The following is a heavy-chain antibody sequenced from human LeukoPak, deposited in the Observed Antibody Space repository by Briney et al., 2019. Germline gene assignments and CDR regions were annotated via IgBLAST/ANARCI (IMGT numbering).Heavy chain of an antibody. J-gene: IGHJ4*02. CDR2: ISSSGSTI. Sequence: GGSLRLSCAASGFTFSSYEMNWVRQAPGKGLEWVSYISSSGSTIYYADSVKGRFTISRDNAKNSLYLQMNSLRAEDTAVYYCAREPQAGIAVAATGDYFDYWGQGTLVTVSS. V-gene: IGHV3-48*03. D-gene: IGHD6-19*01. CDR1: GFTFSSYE. CDR3: AREPQAGIAVAATGDYFDY.